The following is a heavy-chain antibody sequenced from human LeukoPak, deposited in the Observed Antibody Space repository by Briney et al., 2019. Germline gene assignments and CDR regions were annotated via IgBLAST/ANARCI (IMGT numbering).Heavy chain of an antibody. V-gene: IGHV3-23*01. CDR2: ISGSGGST. J-gene: IGHJ4*02. Sequence: GGSLRLSCAASGFTFSSYGMHWVRQAPGKGLEWVSAISGSGGSTYYADSVKGRFTISRDNSKNTLYLQMNSLRAEDTAVYYCAKYGGIVVVVAASRGPIFDYWGQGTLVTVSS. CDR3: AKYGGIVVVVAASRGPIFDY. CDR1: GFTFSSYG. D-gene: IGHD2-15*01.